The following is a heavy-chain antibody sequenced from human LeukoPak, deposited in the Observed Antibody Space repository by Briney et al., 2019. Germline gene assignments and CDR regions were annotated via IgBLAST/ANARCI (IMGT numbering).Heavy chain of an antibody. J-gene: IGHJ6*02. CDR1: GGSINSYY. CDR2: IYFTGTT. D-gene: IGHD1/OR15-1a*01. Sequence: SETLSLTCTVSGGSINSYYWTWIRQSPGKGLEWIGHIYFTGTTTYNPSLKSRVTISVDMSKNQFSLRLTSVTAADTAVYYCARQQQLDVWGPGTTVTVSS. V-gene: IGHV4-59*13. CDR3: ARQQQLDV.